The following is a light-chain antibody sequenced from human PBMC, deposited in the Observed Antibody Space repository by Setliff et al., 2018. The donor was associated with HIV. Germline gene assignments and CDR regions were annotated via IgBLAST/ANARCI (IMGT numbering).Light chain of an antibody. CDR2: EVS. J-gene: IGLJ1*01. V-gene: IGLV2-8*01. CDR3: SSYAGSNNYV. Sequence: QSALTQPPSASGSPGQSVTTSCTGTSSDVGSYNYVSWYQQHPGKAPKVMIYEVSKRPSGVPDRFSGSKSGNTASLTVSGLQAEDEADYYCSSYAGSNNYVFGSGTKVTVL. CDR1: SSDVGSYNY.